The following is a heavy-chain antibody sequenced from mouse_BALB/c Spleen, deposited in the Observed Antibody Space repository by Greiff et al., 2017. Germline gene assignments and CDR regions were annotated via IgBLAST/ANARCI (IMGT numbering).Heavy chain of an antibody. J-gene: IGHJ2*01. Sequence: QVQLKESGPGLVAPSQSLSITCTVSGFSLTSYGVHWVRQPPGKGLEWLGVIWAGGSTNYNSALMSRLSISKDNSKSQVFLKMNSLQTDDTAMYYCARDPHFDYWGQGTTLTVSS. CDR3: ARDPHFDY. CDR2: IWAGGST. CDR1: GFSLTSYG. V-gene: IGHV2-9*02.